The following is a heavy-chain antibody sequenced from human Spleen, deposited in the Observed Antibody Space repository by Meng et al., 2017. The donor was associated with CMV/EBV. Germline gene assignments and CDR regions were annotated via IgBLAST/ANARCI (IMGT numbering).Heavy chain of an antibody. CDR2: INHSGST. CDR3: ARGPTYYDFWSGRFDP. J-gene: IGHJ5*02. CDR1: GGSFSGYY. Sequence: GSLRLSCAVYGGSFSGYYWSWIRQPPGKGLEWIGEINHSGSTNYNPSLKSRVTISVDMSKNQFSLKLSSVTAADTAVYYCARGPTYYDFWSGRFDPWGQGTLVTVSS. D-gene: IGHD3-3*01. V-gene: IGHV4-34*01.